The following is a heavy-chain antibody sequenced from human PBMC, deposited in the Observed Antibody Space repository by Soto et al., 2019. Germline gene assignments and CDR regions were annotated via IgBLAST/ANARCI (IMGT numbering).Heavy chain of an antibody. J-gene: IGHJ4*02. V-gene: IGHV3-15*01. CDR1: GFTFSNAW. CDR2: IKSKTDGGTT. D-gene: IGHD3-3*01. Sequence: GVSMIVSCAAAGFTFSNAWMSWVRQAPGKGLEWVGRIKSKTDGGTTDYAAPVKGRFTISRDDSKNTLYLQMNSLKTEDTAVYYCTTEPFYYDFWSGYQPYFDYWGQGTLVTVSS. CDR3: TTEPFYYDFWSGYQPYFDY.